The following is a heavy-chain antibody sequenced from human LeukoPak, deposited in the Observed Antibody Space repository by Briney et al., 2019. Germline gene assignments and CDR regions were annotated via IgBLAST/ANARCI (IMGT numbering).Heavy chain of an antibody. CDR3: GRLRIPTSGIFPIDS. V-gene: IGHV4-4*02. CDR2: ILHSGAT. J-gene: IGHJ4*02. Sequence: GSLRLSCPASGFSFSNTWMNWVRQPPGKGLEWIGEILHSGATNYNPSLKRRVTISVDKSKNQFSLKLNSVTAADTAVYYCGRLRIPTSGIFPIDSWGQGTLVTVSS. CDR1: GFSFSNTW. D-gene: IGHD3-3*01.